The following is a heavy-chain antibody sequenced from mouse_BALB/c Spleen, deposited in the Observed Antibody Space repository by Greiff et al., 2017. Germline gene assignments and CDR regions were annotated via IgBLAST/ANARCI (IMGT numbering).Heavy chain of an antibody. CDR2: ISSGGSYT. D-gene: IGHD2-4*01. V-gene: IGHV5-9-4*01. Sequence: EVHLVESGGGLVKPGGSLKLSCAASGFTFSSYAMSWVRQSPEKRLEWVAEISSGGSYTYYPDTVTGRFTISRDNAKNTLYLEMSSLRSEDTAMYYCARESDDYGAMDYWGQGTSVTVSS. J-gene: IGHJ4*01. CDR1: GFTFSSYA. CDR3: ARESDDYGAMDY.